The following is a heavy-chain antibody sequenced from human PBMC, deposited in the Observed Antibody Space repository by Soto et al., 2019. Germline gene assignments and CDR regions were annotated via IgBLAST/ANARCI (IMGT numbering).Heavy chain of an antibody. V-gene: IGHV4-31*03. CDR3: ARDSVAPDGGAFDI. D-gene: IGHD2-15*01. Sequence: QVQLQESGPGLVKPSQTLSLTCTVSGGAISSGVYCWSWIRQHPGQGLESIGYICYSGSTYYNPSLTSGVTISVDTSKNQFSLKLSSVTAADPAVYYCARDSVAPDGGAFDIWGQGTMVTVSS. CDR2: ICYSGST. J-gene: IGHJ3*02. CDR1: GGAISSGVYC.